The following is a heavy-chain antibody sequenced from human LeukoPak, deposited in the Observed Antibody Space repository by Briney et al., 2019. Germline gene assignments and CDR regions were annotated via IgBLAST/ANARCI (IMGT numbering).Heavy chain of an antibody. J-gene: IGHJ4*02. CDR2: ISGSGGST. CDR1: GFTFSSYA. D-gene: IGHD6-13*01. CDR3: AKLIAAANPLDY. Sequence: GGALRLSCAASGFTFSSYAMSWVRQAPGKGLGWVSAISGSGGSTYYADSVKGRFTISRDNSKNTLYLQMNSLRAEDTAVYYCAKLIAAANPLDYWGQGTLVTASS. V-gene: IGHV3-23*01.